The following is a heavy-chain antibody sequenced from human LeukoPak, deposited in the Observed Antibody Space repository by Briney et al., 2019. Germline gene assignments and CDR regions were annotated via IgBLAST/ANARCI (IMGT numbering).Heavy chain of an antibody. D-gene: IGHD6-19*01. V-gene: IGHV4-39*07. CDR1: GGSISSSSYY. Sequence: SETLSLTCTVSGGSISSSSYYWGWIRQPPGKGLEWMGSIYYSGSTNYNPSLNSRVTISVDTSKNQFSLKLSSVTAADTAVYYCAGGGGSGWYFFDYWGQGNLVTVTS. CDR2: IYYSGST. CDR3: AGGGGSGWYFFDY. J-gene: IGHJ4*02.